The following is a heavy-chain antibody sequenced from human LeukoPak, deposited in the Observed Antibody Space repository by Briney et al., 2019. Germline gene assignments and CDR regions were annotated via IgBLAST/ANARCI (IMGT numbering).Heavy chain of an antibody. Sequence: PGGSLRLSCAASRFTFSYYFMHWVREAPGKGLEWVAVISHDGNNKDYADSVKGRFTISRDNSKNTLFLQMNSLRAEDTAVYYCAREDTATTRGFDYWGQGTLVTVSS. CDR2: ISHDGNNK. D-gene: IGHD5-18*01. CDR1: RFTFSYYF. CDR3: AREDTATTRGFDY. V-gene: IGHV3-30-3*01. J-gene: IGHJ4*02.